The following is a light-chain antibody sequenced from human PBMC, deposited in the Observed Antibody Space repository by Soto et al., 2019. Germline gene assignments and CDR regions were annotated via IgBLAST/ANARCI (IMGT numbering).Light chain of an antibody. CDR2: DAS. CDR1: QSVSSS. J-gene: IGKJ1*01. Sequence: EVVLTQSPATLSLSPGERATLSCRASQSVSSSLAWYQQKPGQAPRLLIFDASTRATGIPARFSGSGSETDFTLTISSLEPDDFATYFCQQYYNYSTFGQGTKVEVK. V-gene: IGKV3-11*01. CDR3: QQYYNYST.